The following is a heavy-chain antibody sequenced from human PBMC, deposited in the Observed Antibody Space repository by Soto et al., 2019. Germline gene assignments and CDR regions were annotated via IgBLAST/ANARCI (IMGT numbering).Heavy chain of an antibody. CDR3: DHRALDSWSYWDWGYFAT. D-gene: IGHD2-21*01. J-gene: IGHJ5*02. CDR1: GFSLTTSDFG. Sequence: QITLRESGPTRVRPTQPLTLTCDCSGFSLTTSDFGVAWIRQPPGKAPEWLAVIYWDDDKRYSPTLRSRLTITKDTSKTQVVLTMTYMDPVDTGTYYFDHRALDSWSYWDWGYFATWVQGTPVTVSS. V-gene: IGHV2-5*02. CDR2: IYWDDDK.